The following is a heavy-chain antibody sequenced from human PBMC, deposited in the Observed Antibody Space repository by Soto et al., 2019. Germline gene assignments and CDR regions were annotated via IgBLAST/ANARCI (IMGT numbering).Heavy chain of an antibody. V-gene: IGHV4-4*02. CDR1: GGSISSSHW. D-gene: IGHD2-21*01. Sequence: QVQLQESGPGLVKPSGTLYLTCAVSGGSISSSHWWSWVRQPPGKGLEWIGEIYHSGTTNYNPSLKSRLNISIDKSKNQISLILSSVTAADTAVYYCARGPDLGWDWGQGTLVTVSS. CDR3: ARGPDLGWD. J-gene: IGHJ4*02. CDR2: IYHSGTT.